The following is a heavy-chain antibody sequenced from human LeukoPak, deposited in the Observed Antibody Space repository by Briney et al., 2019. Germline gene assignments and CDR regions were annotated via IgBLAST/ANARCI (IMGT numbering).Heavy chain of an antibody. CDR2: VSAHNANT. J-gene: IGHJ4*02. CDR1: GYTFTNYG. V-gene: IGHV1-18*01. Sequence: ASVKVSCKASGYTFTNYGITWVRQAPGQGLEWMGWVSAHNANTTYALKFQGRVTMTTDASTSTAYMELRSLRSDDTAVYFCARDYYDSSGRLDSWGQGTLVIVSS. D-gene: IGHD3-22*01. CDR3: ARDYYDSSGRLDS.